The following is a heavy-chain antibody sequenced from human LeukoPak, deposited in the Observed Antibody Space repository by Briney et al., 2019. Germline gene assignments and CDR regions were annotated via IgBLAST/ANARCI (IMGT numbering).Heavy chain of an antibody. CDR3: ARDIAGVSSSTSLYYFDY. CDR1: GFTFSDYY. J-gene: IGHJ4*02. V-gene: IGHV3-11*06. D-gene: IGHD2-2*01. CDR2: ISSSSSHT. Sequence: GGSLRLSCAASGFTFSDYYMSWIRQAPGKGLEWVSYISSSSSHTNYADSVKGRFTISRDNAKNSLYLQMNSLRAEDTAVYYCARDIAGVSSSTSLYYFDYWGQGTLVTVSS.